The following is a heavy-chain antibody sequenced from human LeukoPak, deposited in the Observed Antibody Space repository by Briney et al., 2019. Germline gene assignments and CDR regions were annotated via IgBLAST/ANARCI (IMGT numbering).Heavy chain of an antibody. Sequence: GESLKISFEASGYSFTTYWIGWVRQAPGKGLEWMGIIFPGDSDTRYSPSFQGKVTISADNSTTTVYLQWSSLKASDTAMYYCARRDYYYDNNGQRNWLDPWGQGTLVTVSS. CDR3: ARRDYYYDNNGQRNWLDP. V-gene: IGHV5-51*01. CDR2: IFPGDSDT. CDR1: GYSFTTYW. D-gene: IGHD3-22*01. J-gene: IGHJ5*02.